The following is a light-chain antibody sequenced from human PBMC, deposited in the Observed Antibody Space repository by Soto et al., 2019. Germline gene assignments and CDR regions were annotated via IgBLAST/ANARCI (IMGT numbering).Light chain of an antibody. J-gene: IGKJ5*01. V-gene: IGKV3-20*01. CDR1: QSVSRSY. CDR3: QQYGSSPPIT. Sequence: EIVLTESPGTLSLSPGDRATLSCRASQSVSRSYLAWYQQKPGQAPRLLIYGASSRATGIPDRFSGSESGTDFTLTISRLEPEDFAVYYCQQYGSSPPITFGQGTRLEIK. CDR2: GAS.